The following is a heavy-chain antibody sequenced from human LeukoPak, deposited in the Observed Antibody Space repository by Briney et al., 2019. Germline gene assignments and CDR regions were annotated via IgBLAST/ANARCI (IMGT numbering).Heavy chain of an antibody. V-gene: IGHV3-30*04. CDR2: ISYDGSNK. J-gene: IGHJ4*02. D-gene: IGHD5-24*01. CDR3: AKARDGYNSPLDY. CDR1: GFSFSSYA. Sequence: GGSLRLSCAASGFSFSSYAMHWVRQAPGKGLEWVAVISYDGSNKYYADSVRGRFSISRDNSKNTLYLQMDSLRAEDTAVYYCAKARDGYNSPLDYWGQGTLVTVSS.